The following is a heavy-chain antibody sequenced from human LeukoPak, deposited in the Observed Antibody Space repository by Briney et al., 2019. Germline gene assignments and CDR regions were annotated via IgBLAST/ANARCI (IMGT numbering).Heavy chain of an antibody. CDR1: GGSISSGYY. J-gene: IGHJ4*02. D-gene: IGHD3-22*01. CDR3: ARHAASGYYDTSGYYPLLFDY. Sequence: SETLSLTCTVSGGSISSGYYWGWIRQPPGKGLEWIGSIYHSGSTYYNPSLKSRVTISVDTSKNQFSLKLSSVTAADTAVYYCARHAASGYYDTSGYYPLLFDYWGQGTLVTVSS. CDR2: IYHSGST. V-gene: IGHV4-38-2*02.